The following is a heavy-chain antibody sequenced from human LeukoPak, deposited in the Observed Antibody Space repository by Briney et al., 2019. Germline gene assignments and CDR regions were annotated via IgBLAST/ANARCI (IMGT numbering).Heavy chain of an antibody. CDR1: GYTFTDYY. J-gene: IGHJ4*02. D-gene: IGHD3-3*01. CDR3: ARDFIGFWSGFDY. CDR2: INPNSGDT. Sequence: GASVKVSCKTSGYTFTDYYIHWVRQAPGQGFEWMGFINPNSGDTNFAQKFQGRVTVTRDTSISTAYMELRRLKSDDTAVYYCARDFIGFWSGFDYWGQGTLVTVSS. V-gene: IGHV1-2*02.